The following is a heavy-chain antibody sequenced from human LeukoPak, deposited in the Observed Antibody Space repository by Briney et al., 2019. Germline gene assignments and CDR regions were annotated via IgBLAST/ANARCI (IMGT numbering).Heavy chain of an antibody. D-gene: IGHD6-13*01. J-gene: IGHJ4*02. V-gene: IGHV3-21*01. Sequence: GGSLRLSCAASEFSVSGNYMSWVRQAPGKGLEWVSSISSSSSYIYYADSVKGRFTISRDNAKNSLYLQMNSLRAEDTAVYYCARGKGYSSFRAHFDYWGQGTLVTVSS. CDR3: ARGKGYSSFRAHFDY. CDR1: EFSVSGNY. CDR2: ISSSSSYI.